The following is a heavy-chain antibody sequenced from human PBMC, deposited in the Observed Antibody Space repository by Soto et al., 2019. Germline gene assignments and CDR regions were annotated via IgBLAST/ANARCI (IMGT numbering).Heavy chain of an antibody. CDR3: ACDRVVGVVVDFYGMDV. V-gene: IGHV1-3*01. CDR1: GYTFNCNA. Sequence: AKVTCKASGYTFNCNALHSVRQDPGQRLEWMGWINAGNGNTKYSQKFQGRVTITRDTSASTAYMELSRLRSDDTAVYYFACDRVVGVVVDFYGMDVWGQGTTVTGSS. CDR2: INAGNGNT. D-gene: IGHD2-15*01. J-gene: IGHJ6*01.